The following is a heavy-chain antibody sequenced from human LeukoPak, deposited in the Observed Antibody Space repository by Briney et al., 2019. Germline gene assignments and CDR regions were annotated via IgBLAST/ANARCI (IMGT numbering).Heavy chain of an antibody. CDR1: GYTFTSYD. J-gene: IGHJ6*03. D-gene: IGHD1-1*01. CDR3: ARTRPKRKDYYYYYMDV. V-gene: IGHV1-8*01. Sequence: ASVKVSCKASGYTFTSYDINWVRQAPGQGLEWMGWMNPNSGNTVYAQKFQGRVTMTRNTSIRTAYMELSSLRSEDTAVYYCARTRPKRKDYYYYYMDVWGKGPTVTVSS. CDR2: MNPNSGNT.